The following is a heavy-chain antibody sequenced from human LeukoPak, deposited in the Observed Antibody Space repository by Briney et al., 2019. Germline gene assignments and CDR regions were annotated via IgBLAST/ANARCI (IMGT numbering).Heavy chain of an antibody. V-gene: IGHV3-23*01. CDR2: ISFTETTT. Sequence: PGASLRLSCAASGFTFNSYAMSWVRQAPGKGLEWVSSISFTETTTYHADSVKGRFTISRDNSKNTLYLQMNSLRAEDTAVYYCAKDSLGYWFDPWGQGTLVTVSS. CDR1: GFTFNSYA. CDR3: AKDSLGYWFDP. J-gene: IGHJ5*02.